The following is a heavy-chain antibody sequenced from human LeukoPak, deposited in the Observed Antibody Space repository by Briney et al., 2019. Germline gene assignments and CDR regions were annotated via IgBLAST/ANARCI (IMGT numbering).Heavy chain of an antibody. Sequence: SETLSLTCAVYGGSFSGYYWSWIRQPPGKGLEWIGEINHSGSTNYNPSLKSRVTISVDTSKNQFSLKLSSVTAADTAVYYCARGKSKTRPWYSSGWSQRGYWFDYWGQGTLVTVSS. CDR1: GGSFSGYY. J-gene: IGHJ4*02. CDR3: ARGKSKTRPWYSSGWSQRGYWFDY. CDR2: INHSGST. D-gene: IGHD6-19*01. V-gene: IGHV4-34*01.